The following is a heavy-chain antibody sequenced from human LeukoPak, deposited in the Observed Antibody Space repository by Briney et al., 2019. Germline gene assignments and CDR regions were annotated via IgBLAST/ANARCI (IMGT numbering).Heavy chain of an antibody. Sequence: GGSLRLSCAASGFTVSTNYMSWVRQAPGKGLEWVSVIYSGGNTYYADSVKGRFTVSRDNSKNTLYLQMNSLRAEDTAVYYCAKVWSPSGWFWGYFDYWGQGTLVTVSS. V-gene: IGHV3-66*02. CDR2: IYSGGNT. CDR3: AKVWSPSGWFWGYFDY. J-gene: IGHJ4*02. D-gene: IGHD6-19*01. CDR1: GFTVSTNY.